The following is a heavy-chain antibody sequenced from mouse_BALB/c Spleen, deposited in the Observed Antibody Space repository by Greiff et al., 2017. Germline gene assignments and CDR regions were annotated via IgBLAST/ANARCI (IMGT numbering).Heavy chain of an antibody. V-gene: IGHV2-2*02. Sequence: VKLVESGPGLVQPSQSLSITCTVSGFSLTSYGVHWVRQSPGKGLEWLGVIWSGGSTDYNAAFISRLSISKDNSKSQVFFKMNSLQANDTAIYYCARYDGYYYYAMDYWGQGTSVTVSS. D-gene: IGHD2-3*01. CDR2: IWSGGST. CDR3: ARYDGYYYYAMDY. J-gene: IGHJ4*01. CDR1: GFSLTSYG.